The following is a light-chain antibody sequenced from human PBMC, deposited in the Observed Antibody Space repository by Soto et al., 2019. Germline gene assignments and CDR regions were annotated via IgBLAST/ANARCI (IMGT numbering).Light chain of an antibody. J-gene: IGKJ1*01. Sequence: IQMTQSPSTLSASVGDRVTITCRASQSISSWLAWYQQKPGNAPKLLIYDASTLESGVPSRFSGSGSGTEFTLTISSLQPDDIATYYCQQYHTYSWTFGQGTKVDIK. V-gene: IGKV1-5*01. CDR1: QSISSW. CDR2: DAS. CDR3: QQYHTYSWT.